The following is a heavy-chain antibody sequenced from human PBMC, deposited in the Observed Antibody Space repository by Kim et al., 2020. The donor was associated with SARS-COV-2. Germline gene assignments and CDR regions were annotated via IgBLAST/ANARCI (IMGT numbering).Heavy chain of an antibody. CDR3: VRELGLAD. CDR2: ISGSGGST. Sequence: GGSLRLSCAASGFTFSSYAMTWVRQAPGKGLEWVSGISGSGGSTYYADSVKGRFTISRDNSKNTVYLQMNSLRVEDTAVYYCVRELGLADWGQGTLVTVSS. J-gene: IGHJ4*02. D-gene: IGHD3-16*01. V-gene: IGHV3-23*01. CDR1: GFTFSSYA.